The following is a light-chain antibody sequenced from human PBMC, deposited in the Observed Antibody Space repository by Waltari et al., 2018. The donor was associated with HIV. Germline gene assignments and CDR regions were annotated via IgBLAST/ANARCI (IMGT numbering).Light chain of an antibody. J-gene: IGLJ2*01. CDR3: AAWDDSLNCVV. Sequence: QSVLTQPPSASGTPGQRVTISRSGSRSNLGGNTVNWFQQLPGTAPTLLISTNNQRPSGVPYRFSGSKSGTSASLAISGLQSEDEADYYCAAWDDSLNCVVFGGGTKLTVL. V-gene: IGLV1-44*01. CDR1: RSNLGGNT. CDR2: TNN.